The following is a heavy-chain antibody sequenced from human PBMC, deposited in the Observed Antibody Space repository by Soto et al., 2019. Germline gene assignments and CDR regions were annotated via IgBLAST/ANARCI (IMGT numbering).Heavy chain of an antibody. V-gene: IGHV1-18*04. CDR3: ARDRIIAAAFHFDY. CDR2: ISAYNGNT. Sequence: GASVKVSCKASGYTFTSYGISWVRQAPGQGLEWMGWISAYNGNTNYAQKLQGRVTMTTDTSTSTAYMELRSLRSDDTAVYYCARDRIIAAAFHFDYWGQGTLVTAPQ. CDR1: GYTFTSYG. J-gene: IGHJ4*02. D-gene: IGHD6-13*01.